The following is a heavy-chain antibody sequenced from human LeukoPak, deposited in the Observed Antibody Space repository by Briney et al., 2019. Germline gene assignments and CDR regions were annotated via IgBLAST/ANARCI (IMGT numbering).Heavy chain of an antibody. Sequence: SVKVSCKASGGTFNNYAINWLRQAPGQGLEWMGGITPIFGTANYVQKFQGRVTITADESTSTAFMELSSLRSEDTAIYYCARASSDDTAMATPFAYWGQGTLVTVSS. CDR2: ITPIFGTA. D-gene: IGHD5-18*01. V-gene: IGHV1-69*01. J-gene: IGHJ4*02. CDR1: GGTFNNYA. CDR3: ARASSDDTAMATPFAY.